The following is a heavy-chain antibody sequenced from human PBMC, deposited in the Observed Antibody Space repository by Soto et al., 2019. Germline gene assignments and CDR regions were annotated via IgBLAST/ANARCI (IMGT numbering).Heavy chain of an antibody. Sequence: EVQLLESGGGLVQPGGSLRLSCAASGFTFSSYAMSWGRQAPGKGLEGVSTITGTGGNTYYAASITGRSTISRDNSKNTLYLQMNRLRAEDTALYFCATLVSTSSPGIFWGQGSMVTVSS. J-gene: IGHJ4*02. CDR3: ATLVSTSSPGIF. CDR2: ITGTGGNT. V-gene: IGHV3-23*01. CDR1: GFTFSSYA. D-gene: IGHD1-26*01.